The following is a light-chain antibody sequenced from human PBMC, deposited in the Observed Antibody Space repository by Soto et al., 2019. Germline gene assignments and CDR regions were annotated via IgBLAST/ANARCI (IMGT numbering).Light chain of an antibody. J-gene: IGKJ3*01. Sequence: DIQMTQSPSSLSASVGDRVTITCRASQDIRNDLGWYQQKPGKAPKRLIYAASSLQSGVPSRFSGSGSGTDFTLPISSLEPEDFAVDYCQHRSNWLGTFGPGTKVDIK. V-gene: IGKV1-17*01. CDR1: QDIRND. CDR3: QHRSNWLGT. CDR2: AAS.